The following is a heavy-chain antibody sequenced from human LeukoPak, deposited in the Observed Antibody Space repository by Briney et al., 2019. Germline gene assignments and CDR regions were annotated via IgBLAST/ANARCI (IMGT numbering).Heavy chain of an antibody. Sequence: GGSLRLSCAASGFTFSSYSMNWVRQAPGKGLEWVSSISSSSSYIYYADSVKGRFTISRDNAKNSLYLQMNSLRAEDTAVYYCARNLRRYCSSTSCHRVLYYWGQGTLVTVSS. CDR2: ISSSSSYI. D-gene: IGHD2-2*01. CDR1: GFTFSSYS. J-gene: IGHJ4*02. CDR3: ARNLRRYCSSTSCHRVLYY. V-gene: IGHV3-21*01.